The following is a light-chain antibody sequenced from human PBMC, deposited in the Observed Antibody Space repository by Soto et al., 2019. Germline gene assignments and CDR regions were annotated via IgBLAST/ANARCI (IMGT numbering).Light chain of an antibody. CDR1: QGISSY. CDR2: AAS. Sequence: IQLTXSPSSLSASVGDRVTITCRASQGISSYLAWYQQKPGKAPKLLIYAASTLQSGVPSSFSGSGSGTDFTLTLSRLQPDDFATYYCQQLNSYPLTFGQGTRLEIK. V-gene: IGKV1-9*01. J-gene: IGKJ5*01. CDR3: QQLNSYPLT.